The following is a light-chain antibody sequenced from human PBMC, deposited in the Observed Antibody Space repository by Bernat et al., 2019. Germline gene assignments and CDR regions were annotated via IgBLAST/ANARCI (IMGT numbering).Light chain of an antibody. CDR3: QQSYSTPFT. CDR1: QSISSD. J-gene: IGKJ3*01. CDR2: AAS. Sequence: DIQMTQSPSSLSASVGDRVTITCRASQSISSDLNWYQQKPGKAPKLLIYAASSLQSGVPSRFSGSGSGTDFTLTISSLQPEDFATYYCQQSYSTPFTFGPGTKVDIE. V-gene: IGKV1-39*01.